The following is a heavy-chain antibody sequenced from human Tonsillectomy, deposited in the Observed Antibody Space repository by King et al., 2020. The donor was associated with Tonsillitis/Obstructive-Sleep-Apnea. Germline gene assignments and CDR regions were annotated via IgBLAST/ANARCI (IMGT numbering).Heavy chain of an antibody. D-gene: IGHD4-23*01. CDR1: GGSISSYH. Sequence: QLQESGPGLVKPSETLSLTCTVSGGSISSYHWSWLRQPPGKGLEWIGYIYFSGSTNYNPSLKSRVTISVDTSRNQFSLELTSVTAADTAVYYCASRTTVVTPGYFQHWGQGTLVTVSS. V-gene: IGHV4-59*08. J-gene: IGHJ1*01. CDR2: IYFSGST. CDR3: ASRTTVVTPGYFQH.